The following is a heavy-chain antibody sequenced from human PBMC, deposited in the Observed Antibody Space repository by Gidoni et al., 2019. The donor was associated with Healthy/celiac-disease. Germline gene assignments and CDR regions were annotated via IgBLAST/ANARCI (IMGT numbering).Heavy chain of an antibody. D-gene: IGHD3-22*01. Sequence: EVQPVESGRGSVQPGGSLQLSCAASGFTFSCSAMSWVRQASGKGLEWVGRIRSKANSYATAYAASGKGRFTIDRDESKNKAYLKMNSLKDEDTAVYYCNRRVYDDSSGQNDYWGQGTLVTVSS. CDR2: IRSKANSYAT. CDR1: GFTFSCSA. J-gene: IGHJ4*02. CDR3: NRRVYDDSSGQNDY. V-gene: IGHV3-73*01.